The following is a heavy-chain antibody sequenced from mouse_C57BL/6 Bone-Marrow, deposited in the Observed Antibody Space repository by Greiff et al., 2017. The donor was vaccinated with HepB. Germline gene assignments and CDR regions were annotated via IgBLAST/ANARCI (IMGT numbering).Heavy chain of an antibody. V-gene: IGHV1-63*01. CDR1: GYTFTNYW. CDR3: ARRGKLGEGFAY. CDR2: IYPGGGYT. D-gene: IGHD4-1*01. J-gene: IGHJ3*01. Sequence: VQLVESGAELVRPGTSVKMSCKASGYTFTNYWIGWAKQRPGHGLEWIGDIYPGGGYTNYNEKFKGKATMTADKSSSTAYMQFSSLTSEDSAIYYCARRGKLGEGFAYWGQGTLVTVSA.